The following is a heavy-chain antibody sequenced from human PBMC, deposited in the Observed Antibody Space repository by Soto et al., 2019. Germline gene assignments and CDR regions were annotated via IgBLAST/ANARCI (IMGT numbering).Heavy chain of an antibody. CDR2: IYYSGRT. CDR3: ATSASGWFDP. Sequence: QVQLQESGPGLVQPSQTLSLTCTVSGGSISSGGYYWIWIRQHPGKGLEWIGYIYYSGRTYYNPSLNSRVTISVDTSQTQFSLKLSSVTAADTAVYYCATSASGWFDPWCQGTLVTVSA. D-gene: IGHD3-10*01. V-gene: IGHV4-31*03. CDR1: GGSISSGGYY. J-gene: IGHJ5*02.